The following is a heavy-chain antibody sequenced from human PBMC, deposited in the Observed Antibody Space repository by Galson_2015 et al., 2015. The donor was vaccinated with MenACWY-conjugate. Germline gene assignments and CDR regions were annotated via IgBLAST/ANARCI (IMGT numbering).Heavy chain of an antibody. CDR1: GFTFSTYS. V-gene: IGHV3-48*02. D-gene: IGHD1-14*01. CDR2: ISSSSSTI. J-gene: IGHJ4*02. CDR3: ASWVGRDY. Sequence: SLRLSCAASGFTFSTYSMNWVRQAPGKGLEWVSYISSSSSTIYYADSVKGRFTISRDNAKNSLYLQMNTLRDEDTAVYYYASWVGRDYWGQGTLVTVSS.